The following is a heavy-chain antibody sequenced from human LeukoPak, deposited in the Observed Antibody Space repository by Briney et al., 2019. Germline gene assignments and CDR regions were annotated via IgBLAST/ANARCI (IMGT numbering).Heavy chain of an antibody. V-gene: IGHV4-38-2*02. Sequence: PSETLSLTCTVSGYSISSGYYWGWIRQPPGKGLEWIGSIYYSGSTYYNPSLKSRVTISVDTSKNQFSLKLSSVTAADTAVYYCARALAAAAGTFDYWGQGTLVTVSS. CDR2: IYYSGST. J-gene: IGHJ4*02. CDR3: ARALAAAAGTFDY. D-gene: IGHD6-13*01. CDR1: GYSISSGYY.